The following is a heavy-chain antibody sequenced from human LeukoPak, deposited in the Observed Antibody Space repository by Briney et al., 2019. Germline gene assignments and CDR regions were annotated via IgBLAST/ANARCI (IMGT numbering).Heavy chain of an antibody. D-gene: IGHD3-22*01. CDR2: XXXHGRTT. CDR1: GFTFSDYP. Sequence: TGGSLRLSCAASGFTFSDYPMHWVRQAPGKGLEFLSTXXXHGRTTYYADSVKGRFTVSRDNSNNRLSLQMSGLSAEDTAVYYCVRETYYSDTSTHFLFDYWGQGTLVTVSS. CDR3: VRETYYSDTSTHFLFDY. J-gene: IGHJ4*02. V-gene: IGHV3-64D*09.